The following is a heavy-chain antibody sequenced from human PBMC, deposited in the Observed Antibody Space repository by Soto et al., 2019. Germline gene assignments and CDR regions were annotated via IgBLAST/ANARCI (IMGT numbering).Heavy chain of an antibody. CDR2: ISSSGSTI. D-gene: IGHD2-2*01. Sequence: LGGSLRLSCAASGFTFSDYYMSWIRQAPGKGLEWVSYISSSGSTIYYADSVKGRFTISRDNAKNSLYLQMNSLRAEDTAVYYCARVNVGYCSSTSCRYYYGMDVWGQGTTVTVSS. V-gene: IGHV3-11*01. CDR3: ARVNVGYCSSTSCRYYYGMDV. CDR1: GFTFSDYY. J-gene: IGHJ6*02.